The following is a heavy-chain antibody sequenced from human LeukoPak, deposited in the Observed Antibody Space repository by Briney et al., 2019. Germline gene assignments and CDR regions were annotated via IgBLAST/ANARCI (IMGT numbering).Heavy chain of an antibody. D-gene: IGHD3-3*01. CDR1: GFTFSNYM. CDR2: IKSDGITI. Sequence: GGSLRLSCAASGFTFSNYMMHWVRQAPGKGLVWVSRIKSDGITITYADSVKGRFTISRDNAKNSLYLQMNSPRAEDTAVNYCARDSGDYDFWSGYYAYFDYWGQGTLVTVSS. V-gene: IGHV3-74*01. CDR3: ARDSGDYDFWSGYYAYFDY. J-gene: IGHJ4*02.